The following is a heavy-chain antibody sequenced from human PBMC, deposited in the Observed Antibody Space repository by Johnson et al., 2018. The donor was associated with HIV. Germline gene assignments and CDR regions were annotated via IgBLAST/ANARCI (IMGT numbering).Heavy chain of an antibody. CDR2: ISYDGTNE. CDR3: VRVQIAARWSDALHF. Sequence: QVQLVESGGGVVQPGRSLRLSCVASGFTLGSFGMHWVRQAPGKGLEWVAVISYDGTNEYYAESVKARFTISRDNSKNTLYLVMNRLRPEDTAVYYCVRVQIAARWSDALHFWGQGTKVTVSS. J-gene: IGHJ3*01. CDR1: GFTLGSFG. D-gene: IGHD6-6*01. V-gene: IGHV3-30*03.